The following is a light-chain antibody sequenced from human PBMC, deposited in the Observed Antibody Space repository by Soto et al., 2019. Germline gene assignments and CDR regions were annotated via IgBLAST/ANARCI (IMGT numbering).Light chain of an antibody. J-gene: IGKJ1*01. V-gene: IGKV1-5*03. Sequence: DIQMTQSPSTLSGSVGDRVTITCRASQTISSWLAWYQQKPGKAPKLLIYKASTLKSGVPSRFSGSGSGTEFTLTISSLQPDDFATYYCQQYSTYWTLGQGTKVDIK. CDR2: KAS. CDR3: QQYSTYWT. CDR1: QTISSW.